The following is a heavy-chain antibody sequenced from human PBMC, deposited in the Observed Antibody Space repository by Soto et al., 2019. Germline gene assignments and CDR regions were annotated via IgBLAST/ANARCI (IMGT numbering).Heavy chain of an antibody. D-gene: IGHD2-15*01. V-gene: IGHV1-69*12. CDR1: GGTFSSYA. CDR2: IIPIFGTA. Sequence: QVQLVQSGAEVKKPGSSVKVSCKASGGTFSSYAISWVRQAPGQGLEWMGGIIPIFGTADYAQKFQGRVTLTADESTRTVYMELSSLRSEDTAVYYCASVETQRYYYGMDVWGQGTTVTVSS. CDR3: ASVETQRYYYGMDV. J-gene: IGHJ6*02.